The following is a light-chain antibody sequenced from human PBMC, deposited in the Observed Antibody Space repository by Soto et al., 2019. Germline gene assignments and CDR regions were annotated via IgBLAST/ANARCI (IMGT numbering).Light chain of an antibody. CDR3: QSYDSNTVV. V-gene: IGLV6-57*04. Sequence: NFMLTQPHSVSESPGKTVTISCTRSSGSIASNFVQWYQQRPGSVPTTVIYEDKQRPSGVPDRFSGSIDSSSNSASLTISGLKTEDEADYYCQSYDSNTVVFGGGTQLTVL. CDR1: SGSIASNF. J-gene: IGLJ2*01. CDR2: EDK.